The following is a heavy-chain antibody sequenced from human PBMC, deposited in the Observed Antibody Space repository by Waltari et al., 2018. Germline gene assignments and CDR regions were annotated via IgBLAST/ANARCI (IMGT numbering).Heavy chain of an antibody. CDR2: IIPIFGTA. CDR1: GGTFSSYA. CDR3: ARVRVGAKGELFDY. V-gene: IGHV1-69*13. J-gene: IGHJ4*02. D-gene: IGHD1-26*01. Sequence: QVQLVQSGAEVKKPGSSVKVSCKASGGTFSSYANSWVRQAPGQGLEWMGGIIPIFGTANDAQKFQGRVTITADESTSTAYMELSSLRSEDTSVYYCARVRVGAKGELFDYWGQGTLVTVSS.